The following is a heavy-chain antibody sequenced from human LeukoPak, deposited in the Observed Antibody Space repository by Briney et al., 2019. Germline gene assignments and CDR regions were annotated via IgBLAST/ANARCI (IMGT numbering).Heavy chain of an antibody. Sequence: GGSLRPSCAGSGFIFDDYAMHWVRQAPGRGLEWVSGISWNSGSIAYADSVKGRFTISRDNARNSLYLQMTSLRAEDTALYFCAKDMRGDYFFNFWGQGTLVTVSS. J-gene: IGHJ4*02. CDR2: ISWNSGSI. CDR3: AKDMRGDYFFNF. CDR1: GFIFDDYA. D-gene: IGHD4-17*01. V-gene: IGHV3-9*01.